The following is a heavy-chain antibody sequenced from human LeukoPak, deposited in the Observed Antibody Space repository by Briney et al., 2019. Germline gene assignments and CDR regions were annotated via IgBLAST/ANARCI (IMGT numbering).Heavy chain of an antibody. Sequence: ASAKVSCKASGYTFTGYYMHWVRQAPGQGLEWMGWINPNSGGTNYAQKFQGRVTMTRDTSITTAYMELSRLRSDDTAVYYCAREEGSGCYDSWGQGTLVTVSS. CDR2: INPNSGGT. D-gene: IGHD6-19*01. J-gene: IGHJ4*02. CDR1: GYTFTGYY. V-gene: IGHV1-2*02. CDR3: AREEGSGCYDS.